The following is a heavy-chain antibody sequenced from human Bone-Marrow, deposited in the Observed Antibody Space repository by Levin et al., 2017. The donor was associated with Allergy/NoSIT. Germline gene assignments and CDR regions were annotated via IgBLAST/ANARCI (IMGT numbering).Heavy chain of an antibody. Sequence: ESGPTLVKPTQTLTLTCSFSGFSLDATGVGVGWIRQPPGQAPEWLALIYWDGENRYTPSLKTRLTISKDTSKNQVVLTMTNMDPVDTGTYYCARNRYSGASYWFDPWGQGALVTVSS. D-gene: IGHD6-19*01. V-gene: IGHV2-5*02. CDR3: ARNRYSGASYWFDP. CDR2: IYWDGEN. CDR1: GFSLDATGVG. J-gene: IGHJ5*02.